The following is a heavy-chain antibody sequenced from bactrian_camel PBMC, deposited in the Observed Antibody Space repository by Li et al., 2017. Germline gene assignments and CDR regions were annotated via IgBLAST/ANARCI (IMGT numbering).Heavy chain of an antibody. Sequence: HVQLVESGGGSVQAGGSLRLSCAASGYTFRRACMAWFRQAPGKEREWVAQLHTGGGSTNYADSVKGRFTISRDNAKNTLYLQMNSLKPEDTAMYYCAADQSTISCRLAEYDYWGQGTQVTVS. CDR1: GYTFRRAC. CDR3: AADQSTISCRLAEYDY. CDR2: LHTGGGST. D-gene: IGHD4*01. V-gene: IGHV3S1*01. J-gene: IGHJ4*01.